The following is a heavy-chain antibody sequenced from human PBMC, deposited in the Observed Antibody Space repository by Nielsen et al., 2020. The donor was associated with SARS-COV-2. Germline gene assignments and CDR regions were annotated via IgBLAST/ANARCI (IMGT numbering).Heavy chain of an antibody. Sequence: ASVKVSCKAFGYTFSSYYMHWVRQAPGQGLEWMGIINPSGGSTSYAQKFQGRVTITADKSTSTAYMELSSLRSEDTAVYYCARPEYYYDSSGSYGMDVWGQGTTVTVSS. J-gene: IGHJ6*02. CDR2: INPSGGST. CDR1: GYTFSSYY. V-gene: IGHV1-46*01. D-gene: IGHD3-22*01. CDR3: ARPEYYYDSSGSYGMDV.